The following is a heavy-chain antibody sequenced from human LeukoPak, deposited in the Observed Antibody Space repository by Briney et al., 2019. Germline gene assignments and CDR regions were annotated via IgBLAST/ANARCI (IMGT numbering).Heavy chain of an antibody. CDR1: GGSISSGSYY. CDR2: IYTGGST. J-gene: IGHJ3*02. D-gene: IGHD3-16*01. CDR3: ARALTGDAFDI. V-gene: IGHV4-61*02. Sequence: SQTLSLTCTVSGGSISSGSYYWSWIRQPAGQGLEWIGRIYTGGSTNYNPSLKSRVTISVDTSKNQFSLKLSSVTAADTAVYYCARALTGDAFDIWGQGTMVTVSS.